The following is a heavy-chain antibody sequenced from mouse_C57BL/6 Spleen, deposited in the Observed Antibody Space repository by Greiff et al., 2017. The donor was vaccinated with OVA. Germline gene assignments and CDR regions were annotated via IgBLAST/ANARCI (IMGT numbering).Heavy chain of an antibody. Sequence: QVQLQQPGAELVRPGTSVKLSCKASGYTFTSYWMHWVKQRPGQGLEWIGVIDPSDSYTNYNQKFKGKATLTVDTSSSTAYMQLSSLTSEDSAVYYCARAGDIGAWFAYWGQGTLVTVSA. CDR3: ARAGDIGAWFAY. V-gene: IGHV1-59*01. J-gene: IGHJ3*01. CDR2: IDPSDSYT. CDR1: GYTFTSYW. D-gene: IGHD3-1*01.